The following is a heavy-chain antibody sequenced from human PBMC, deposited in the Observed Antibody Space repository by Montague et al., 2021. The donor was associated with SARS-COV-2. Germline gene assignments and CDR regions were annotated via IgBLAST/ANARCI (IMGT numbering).Heavy chain of an antibody. CDR3: ASRSRGWLYYFDY. D-gene: IGHD6-19*01. CDR1: GGSISSSSYY. V-gene: IGHV4-39*01. Sequence: SETLSLTCTVSGGSISSSSYYWGWIRQPPGKGLEWIGSIYYSGSSYYNPSLKSPVTISVDTSKNQFALKLSSVTAADTAVYYCASRSRGWLYYFDYWGQGTLVTVSS. CDR2: IYYSGSS. J-gene: IGHJ4*02.